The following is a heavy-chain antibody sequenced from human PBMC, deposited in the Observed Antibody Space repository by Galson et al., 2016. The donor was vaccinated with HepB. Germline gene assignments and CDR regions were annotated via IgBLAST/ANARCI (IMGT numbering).Heavy chain of an antibody. CDR2: IGPSDSQI. V-gene: IGHV5-10-1*01. J-gene: IGHJ6*02. D-gene: IGHD3-16*01. CDR3: ARKGGQDGWDV. CDR1: GYPFDSYW. Sequence: QSGAEVKKSGESLRISCKGSGYPFDSYWITWVRQVPGKGLEWMGRIGPSDSQITYSPSFQGHVIFSVDESITSAYLEWSSLEASDSGIYFCARKGGQDGWDVWGPGTSVTVSS.